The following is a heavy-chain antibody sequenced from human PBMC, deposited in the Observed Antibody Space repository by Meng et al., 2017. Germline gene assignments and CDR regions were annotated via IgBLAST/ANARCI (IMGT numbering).Heavy chain of an antibody. V-gene: IGHV4-38-2*02. CDR2: IYHSGST. CDR1: GYSISSGYY. J-gene: IGHJ4*02. D-gene: IGHD6-19*01. CDR3: ARSAGTTSIAVAGTFDY. Sequence: SETLSLTCTVSGYSISSGYYWGWIRQPPGKGLEWIGSIYHSGSTYYNPSLKSRVTISVDTSKNQFSLKLSSVTAADTAVHYCARSAGTTSIAVAGTFDYWGQGTLVTVSS.